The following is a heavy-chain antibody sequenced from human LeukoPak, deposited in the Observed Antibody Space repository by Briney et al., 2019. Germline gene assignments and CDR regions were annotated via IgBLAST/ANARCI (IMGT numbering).Heavy chain of an antibody. J-gene: IGHJ3*02. CDR2: ISSSSSYI. CDR1: GFTFSSYS. D-gene: IGHD2-2*01. Sequence: GGSLRLSCAASGFTFSSYSMNWVRQAPGKGLEWVSSISSSSSYIYYADSVKGRFTISRDNAKNSLYLQMNSLRAEDTAVYCCARLTIVVRAFDIWGQGTMVTVSS. V-gene: IGHV3-21*01. CDR3: ARLTIVVRAFDI.